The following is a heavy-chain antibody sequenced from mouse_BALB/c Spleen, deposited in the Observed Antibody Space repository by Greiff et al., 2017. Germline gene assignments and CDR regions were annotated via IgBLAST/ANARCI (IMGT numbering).Heavy chain of an antibody. CDR1: GYSITSGYY. D-gene: IGHD1-2*01. Sequence: EVQLQESGPGLVKPSQSLSLTCSVTGYSITSGYYWNWIRQFPGNKLEWMGYISYDGSNNYNPSLKNRISITRDTSKNQFFLKLNSVTTEDTATYYCARGGYGYGAIDYWGQGTSVTVSS. J-gene: IGHJ4*01. CDR2: ISYDGSN. V-gene: IGHV3-6*02. CDR3: ARGGYGYGAIDY.